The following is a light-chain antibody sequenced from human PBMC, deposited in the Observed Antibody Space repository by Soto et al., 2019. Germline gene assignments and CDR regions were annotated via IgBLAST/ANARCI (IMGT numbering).Light chain of an antibody. CDR3: HQYNNLPPWT. J-gene: IGKJ1*01. CDR2: GAS. CDR1: QSVSST. Sequence: EIVMTQSPATLSVSPGQRTTLSWRASQSVSSTLAWYQQKPGQAPRLLIYGASTRATGIPARFSGSGSGTEFTLTISSLQPEDFAVYYCHQYNNLPPWTFGQGTKVEIK. V-gene: IGKV3-15*01.